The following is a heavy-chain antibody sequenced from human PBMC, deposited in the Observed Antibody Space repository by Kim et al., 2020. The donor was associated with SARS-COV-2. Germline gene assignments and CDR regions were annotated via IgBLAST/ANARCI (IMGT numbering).Heavy chain of an antibody. D-gene: IGHD3-10*01. Sequence: SETLSLTCTVSGGSVSSGSYYWSWIRQPPGKGLEWIGYIYYSGSTNYNPSLKSRVTISVDTSKNQFSLRLSSVTAADTAVYYCAREGTGSGGGAVDFWG. J-gene: IGHJ4*01. V-gene: IGHV4-61*01. CDR1: GGSVSSGSYY. CDR3: AREGTGSGGGAVDF. CDR2: IYYSGST.